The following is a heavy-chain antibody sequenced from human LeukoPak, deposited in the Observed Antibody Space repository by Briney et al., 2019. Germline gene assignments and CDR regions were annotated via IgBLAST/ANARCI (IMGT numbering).Heavy chain of an antibody. CDR1: GFTVSSNY. V-gene: IGHV3-66*02. D-gene: IGHD3-9*01. CDR3: ASGPKYYDILTGYYRTYYYYMDV. J-gene: IGHJ6*03. Sequence: GGSLRLSCAASGFTVSSNYMSWVRQAPGKGLEWVSVIYSGGSTYYADSVKGRFTISRDNSKNTLYLQMNSLRAEDTAVYYCASGPKYYDILTGYYRTYYYYMDVWAKGPRSPSP. CDR2: IYSGGST.